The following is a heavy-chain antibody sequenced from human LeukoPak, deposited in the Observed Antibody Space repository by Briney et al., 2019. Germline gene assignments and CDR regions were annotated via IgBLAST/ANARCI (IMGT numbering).Heavy chain of an antibody. CDR2: IYYSGST. J-gene: IGHJ5*02. D-gene: IGHD1-26*01. V-gene: IGHV4-61*01. Sequence: SETLSLTCTVSGGSISSGSYYWSWIRQPPGKGLEWIGYIYYSGSTNYNPSLKSRVTISVDTSKNQFSLKLSSVTAADTAVYYCARDPRGATPYAWGQGTLVTVSS. CDR3: ARDPRGATPYA. CDR1: GGSISSGSYY.